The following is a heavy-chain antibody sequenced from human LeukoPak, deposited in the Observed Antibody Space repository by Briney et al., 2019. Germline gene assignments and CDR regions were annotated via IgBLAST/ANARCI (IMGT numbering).Heavy chain of an antibody. Sequence: PGGSLRLSCAASEFTFSDHYMDWVRQAPGKGLEWVGRTRNKARSYTTEYAASVKGRFTISRDDSNNVLYLQMNSLKSEDTAVYYCARDQYYYDRSGYYAFDIWGQGTMVTVSS. J-gene: IGHJ3*02. CDR3: ARDQYYYDRSGYYAFDI. V-gene: IGHV3-72*01. D-gene: IGHD3-22*01. CDR1: EFTFSDHY. CDR2: TRNKARSYTT.